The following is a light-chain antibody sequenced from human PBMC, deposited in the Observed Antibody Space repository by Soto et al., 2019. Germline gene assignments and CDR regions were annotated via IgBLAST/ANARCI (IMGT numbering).Light chain of an antibody. CDR2: GDN. CDR1: SGSVASNY. V-gene: IGLV6-57*02. CDR3: QSYDRSSLYV. J-gene: IGLJ1*01. Sequence: NFMLTQPLSVSESPGKTVTISCTGSSGSVASNYVHWYQRRPGSAPTIVIYGDNQRPSGVPDRFSGSIDSSSNSASLTISRLKTEDEADYFCQSYDRSSLYVFGTGTKLTVL.